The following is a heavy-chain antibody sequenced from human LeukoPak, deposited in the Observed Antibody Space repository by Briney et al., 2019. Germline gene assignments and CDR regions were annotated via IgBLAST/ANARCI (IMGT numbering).Heavy chain of an antibody. CDR1: DDSITMYY. CDR2: VDHTGST. D-gene: IGHD1-1*01. CDR3: ARGRVSSSTWYSTYYYCFYMDV. J-gene: IGHJ6*03. V-gene: IGHV4-59*01. Sequence: SETLSLTCSVSDDSITMYYWTWIRQPPGKGLEWIGYVDHTGSTNFNPSLNGRVSISRDTTKNLFSLRLRSVTAADTAVYFCARGRVSSSTWYSTYYYCFYMDVWGKGTTVTVSS.